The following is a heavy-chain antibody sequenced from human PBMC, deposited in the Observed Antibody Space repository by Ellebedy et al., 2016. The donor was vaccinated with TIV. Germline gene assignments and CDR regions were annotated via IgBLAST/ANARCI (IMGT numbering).Heavy chain of an antibody. CDR2: IYYSGST. CDR3: ARQGGYQYYFDF. V-gene: IGHV4-39*01. J-gene: IGHJ4*02. CDR1: GGSISSGGYY. D-gene: IGHD2-15*01. Sequence: SETLSLTCTVSGGSISSGGYYWSWIRQHPGKGLEWIGYIYYSGSTYYNPSLKSRVTISVDTSKNQFSLKLSSVTAADTAVYYCARQGGYQYYFDFWGQGTLVTVSS.